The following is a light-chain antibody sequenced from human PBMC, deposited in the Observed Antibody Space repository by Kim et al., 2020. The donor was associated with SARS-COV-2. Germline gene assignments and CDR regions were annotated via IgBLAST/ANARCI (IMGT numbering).Light chain of an antibody. V-gene: IGLV1-44*01. Sequence: GQGVTIACSGSSSNIGRNTVNWYQQLPGTVPKLLIDSNNQRPSGVPDRFSGSKSGTSASLAISGLQSEDEADYYCAAWDDSLNGPVFGTGTKVTVL. CDR3: AAWDDSLNGPV. CDR2: SNN. CDR1: SSNIGRNT. J-gene: IGLJ1*01.